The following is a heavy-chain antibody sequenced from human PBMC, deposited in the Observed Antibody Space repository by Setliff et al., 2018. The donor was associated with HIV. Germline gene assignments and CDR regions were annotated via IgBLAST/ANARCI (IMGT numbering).Heavy chain of an antibody. CDR2: IYPVDSDT. Sequence: GESLKISCQGSGYTFTKYWIGWVRQMPGKGLEWMGVIYPVDSDTRYSPSFQGQVTISADRSISTAYLQWSSLKASDTAMYYCVRPGCSTSSCYSSNGSDLWGPGTMVTVS. CDR3: VRPGCSTSSCYSSNGSDL. V-gene: IGHV5-51*01. CDR1: GYTFTKYW. D-gene: IGHD2-2*02. J-gene: IGHJ3*01.